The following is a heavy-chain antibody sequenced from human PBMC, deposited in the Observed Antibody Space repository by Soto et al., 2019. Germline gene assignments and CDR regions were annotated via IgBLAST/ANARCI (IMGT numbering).Heavy chain of an antibody. J-gene: IGHJ4*02. V-gene: IGHV4-59*01. D-gene: IGHD1-26*01. CDR2: IYYSGST. Sequence: SETLSLTCTVSGGSISSYYWSWIRQPPGKGLEWIGYIYYSGSTNYNPSLKSRVTISVDTSKNQFSLKLSSVTAADTAVYYCAGGVKWELLRGVSYFDYWGQGTLVTVSS. CDR1: GGSISSYY. CDR3: AGGVKWELLRGVSYFDY.